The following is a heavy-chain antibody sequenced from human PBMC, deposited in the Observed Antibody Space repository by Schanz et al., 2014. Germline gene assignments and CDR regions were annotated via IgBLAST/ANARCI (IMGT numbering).Heavy chain of an antibody. D-gene: IGHD3-10*01. J-gene: IGHJ4*02. CDR1: GYMFDTYG. CDR3: ARAPTRMNMFRGVTYFFDY. Sequence: QVRLVQSGAEAREPGASVKVSCKATGYMFDTYGFSWVRQAPGQGLEWMGWISTYNGHTRYGQKFQDRVSLTRDTDTATAHVELRSLRTDDTAVYYCARAPTRMNMFRGVTYFFDYWGQGTLVTVSS. V-gene: IGHV1-18*04. CDR2: ISTYNGHT.